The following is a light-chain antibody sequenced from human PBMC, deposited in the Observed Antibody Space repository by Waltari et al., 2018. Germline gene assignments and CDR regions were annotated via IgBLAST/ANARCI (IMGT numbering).Light chain of an antibody. V-gene: IGKV3-11*01. J-gene: IGKJ2*01. CDR2: DAS. Sequence: EIVLTQSPATLSLSPGARATLSCRASQSFSSYLAWYHQKPGQAPRLLIYDASNRATGIPARFSGSGSGTDFTLTISSLEPEDFAVYYCQQRSNWYTFGQGTKLEIK. CDR1: QSFSSY. CDR3: QQRSNWYT.